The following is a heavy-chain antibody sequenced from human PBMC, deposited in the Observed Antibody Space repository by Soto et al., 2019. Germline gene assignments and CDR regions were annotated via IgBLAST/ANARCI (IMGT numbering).Heavy chain of an antibody. J-gene: IGHJ6*02. CDR3: GTDSGGYIYCGYRQFALDV. V-gene: IGHV3-30*03. D-gene: IGHD6-19*01. Sequence: QMRVVESGGGVVQPGQSLTLSCTVSGFTFSSFGMHWVRQAPGKGREWVALMSPDGGKKFHADAVTGRFTISRDNARETLFLQMNYLRRDDLAVYCLGTDSGGYIYCGYRQFALDVWGQGTPVTVSS. CDR1: GFTFSSFG. CDR2: MSPDGGKK.